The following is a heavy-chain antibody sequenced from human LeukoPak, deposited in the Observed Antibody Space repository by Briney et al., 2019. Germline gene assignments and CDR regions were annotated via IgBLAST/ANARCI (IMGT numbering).Heavy chain of an antibody. Sequence: SETLSLTCTVSGGSISSYSWSWIRQPPGRGLEWIGCIYDSGNTNYKPSLKSRVTISVDTSKNQFSLKVSSVTAADTAMYYCARGANAWSHLDYWGQGILVTVSS. CDR2: IYDSGNT. CDR1: GGSISSYS. J-gene: IGHJ4*02. D-gene: IGHD2-8*01. V-gene: IGHV4-59*01. CDR3: ARGANAWSHLDY.